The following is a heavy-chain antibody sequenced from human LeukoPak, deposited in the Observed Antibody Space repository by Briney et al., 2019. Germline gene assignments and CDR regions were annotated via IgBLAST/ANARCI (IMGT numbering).Heavy chain of an antibody. V-gene: IGHV7-4-1*02. D-gene: IGHD6-13*01. CDR1: GYTFSSCP. J-gene: IGHJ1*01. Sequence: ASVKVSCKASGYTFSSCPMNWVRQAPGQGREWMGWINTNTGNPTYAQGFTGRFVFSLDTSVSTAYLQISSLKAEDTAVYYCASGIAAAGRSRYFQHWGQGTLVTVSS. CDR2: INTNTGNP. CDR3: ASGIAAAGRSRYFQH.